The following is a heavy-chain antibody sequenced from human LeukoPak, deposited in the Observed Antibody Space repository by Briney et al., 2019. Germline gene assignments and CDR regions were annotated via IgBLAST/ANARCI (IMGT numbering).Heavy chain of an antibody. CDR3: ARDWATIPLYYFDY. V-gene: IGHV3-7*01. CDR2: IKQDGSEK. Sequence: GGSLRLSCAASGFTFSRHWMSWVRQAPGKGLEWVANIKQDGSEKYYVDSVKGRFTISRDNAKNSLYPQMNSLRAEDTAVYYCARDWATIPLYYFDYWGQGTLVTVSP. J-gene: IGHJ4*02. D-gene: IGHD5-24*01. CDR1: GFTFSRHW.